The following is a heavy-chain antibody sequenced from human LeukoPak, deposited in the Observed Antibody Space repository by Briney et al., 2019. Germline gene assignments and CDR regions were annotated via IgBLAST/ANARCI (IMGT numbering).Heavy chain of an antibody. J-gene: IGHJ5*02. CDR1: GYTFTSYG. CDR3: ARDSGGYCSSTSCYASPRGHNWFDP. CDR2: ISAYNGNT. Sequence: ASVKVSCKASGYTFTSYGISWVRQAPGQGLEWMGWISAYNGNTNYAQKLQGRVTMTTDTSTSTAYMELRSLRSDDTAVYYCARDSGGYCSSTSCYASPRGHNWFDPWGQGTLVTVSS. D-gene: IGHD2-2*01. V-gene: IGHV1-18*01.